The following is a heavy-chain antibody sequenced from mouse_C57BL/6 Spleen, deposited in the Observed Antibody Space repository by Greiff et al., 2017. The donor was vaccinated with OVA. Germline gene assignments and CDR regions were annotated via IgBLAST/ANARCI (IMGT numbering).Heavy chain of an antibody. V-gene: IGHV1-61*01. Sequence: VQLQQPGAELVRPGSSVKLPCKASGYTFTSYWMDWVKQRPGQGLEWIGNIYPSDSETHYNQKFKDKATLTVDKSSSTAYMQLSSLTSEDSAVYYCARDYGSSQFPGFDVWGTGTTVTVSS. CDR1: GYTFTSYW. D-gene: IGHD1-1*01. CDR3: ARDYGSSQFPGFDV. J-gene: IGHJ1*03. CDR2: IYPSDSET.